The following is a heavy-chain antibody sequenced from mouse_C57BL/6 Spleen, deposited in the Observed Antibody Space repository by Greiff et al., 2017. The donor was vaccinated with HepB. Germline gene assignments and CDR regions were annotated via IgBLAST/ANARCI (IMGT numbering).Heavy chain of an antibody. Sequence: EVQLQQSGPELVKPGASVKISCKASGYTFTDYYMNWVKQSHGKSLEWIGDINPNNGGTSYNQKFKGKATLTVDKSSSTAYMELRSLTSEDSAVYYCALGNYWYFDVWGTGTTVTVSS. V-gene: IGHV1-26*01. CDR3: ALGNYWYFDV. CDR1: GYTFTDYY. CDR2: INPNNGGT. D-gene: IGHD2-14*01. J-gene: IGHJ1*03.